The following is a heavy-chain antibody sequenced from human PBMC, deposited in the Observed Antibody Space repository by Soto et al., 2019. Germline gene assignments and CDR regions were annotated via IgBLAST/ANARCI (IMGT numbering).Heavy chain of an antibody. CDR3: ARVQPYDYGANTGWLDP. D-gene: IGHD4-17*01. J-gene: IGHJ5*02. Sequence: QVQLQESGPGLVNPSQTLSLTCTVSGGSISSGGYYWSWIRQHPGKGLEWIGYTFYSGATYYNPSLESRTTISVDTSKNQFSLTLTSLTAADTAVYFCARVQPYDYGANTGWLDPWGQGTLVTVSS. V-gene: IGHV4-31*03. CDR1: GGSISSGGYY. CDR2: TFYSGAT.